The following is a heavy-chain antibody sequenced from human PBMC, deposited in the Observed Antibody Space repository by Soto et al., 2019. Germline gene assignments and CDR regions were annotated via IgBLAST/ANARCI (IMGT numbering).Heavy chain of an antibody. V-gene: IGHV1-18*04. CDR1: GYTFTSYG. CDR3: ARVAIFGLYYYGMDV. Sequence: VASVKVSCKASGYTFTSYGISWVRQAPGQGLEWMGWISAYNGNTNYAQKLQGRVTMTTDTSTSTAYMELRSLRSDDTAVYYCARVAIFGLYYYGMDVWGQGTTVTVSS. J-gene: IGHJ6*02. CDR2: ISAYNGNT. D-gene: IGHD3-3*01.